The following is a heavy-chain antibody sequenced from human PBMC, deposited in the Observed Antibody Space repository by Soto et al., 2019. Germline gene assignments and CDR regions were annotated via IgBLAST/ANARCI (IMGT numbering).Heavy chain of an antibody. CDR1: GGTFSSYT. CDR2: IIPILGIA. J-gene: IGHJ4*02. CDR3: ASNKWLRSKIIDY. V-gene: IGHV1-69*02. D-gene: IGHD5-12*01. Sequence: QVQLVQSGAEVKKPGSSVKVSCKASGGTFSSYTISWVRQAPGQGLEWMGRIIPILGIANYAQKFQGRVTITADKSTSTAYMELSSLRSEDTAVYYCASNKWLRSKIIDYWGQGTLVTVSS.